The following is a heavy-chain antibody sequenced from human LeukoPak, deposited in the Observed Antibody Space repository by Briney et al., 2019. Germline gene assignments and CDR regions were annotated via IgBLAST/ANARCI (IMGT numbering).Heavy chain of an antibody. CDR2: IYYSGST. CDR3: ARYCSSTSCYDYDAFDI. CDR1: GGSISSGDYY. J-gene: IGHJ3*02. V-gene: IGHV4-30-4*01. Sequence: PSETLSLTCIVSGGSISSGDYYWSWIRQPPGKGLEWIGYIYYSGSTYYNPSLKSRVTISVDTSKNQFSLKLSSVTAADTAVYYCARYCSSTSCYDYDAFDIWGQGTMVTVSS. D-gene: IGHD2-2*01.